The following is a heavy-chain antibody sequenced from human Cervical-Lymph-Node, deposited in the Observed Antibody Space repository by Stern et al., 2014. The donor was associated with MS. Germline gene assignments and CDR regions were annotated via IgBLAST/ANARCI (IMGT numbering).Heavy chain of an antibody. J-gene: IGHJ6*02. CDR2: INAGKGNT. CDR3: ARGQTRGVQPNFYYYGLDV. D-gene: IGHD3-10*01. CDR1: GYTFTSFA. V-gene: IGHV1-3*01. Sequence: QVQLMQYGAEVKKPGASVKVSCKASGYTFTSFAINWVRQAPGQRLEWMGWINAGKGNTKFSQTFQGRVTITRDTSATTVYMELSSLRSEDTAVYYCARGQTRGVQPNFYYYGLDVWGQGTTVTVSS.